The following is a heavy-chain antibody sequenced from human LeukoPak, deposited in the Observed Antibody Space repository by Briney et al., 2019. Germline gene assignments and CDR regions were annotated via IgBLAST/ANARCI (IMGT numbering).Heavy chain of an antibody. CDR2: INHSGST. D-gene: IGHD3-9*01. CDR3: ASFDTVTHDAFDI. CDR1: GGSFSGYY. J-gene: IGHJ3*02. V-gene: IGHV4-34*01. Sequence: SETLSLTCAVYGGSFSGYYWSWTRQPPGKGLEWIGEINHSGSTNYNPSLKSRVTISVDTSKNQFSLKLSSVTAADTAVYYCASFDTVTHDAFDIWGQGTMVTVSS.